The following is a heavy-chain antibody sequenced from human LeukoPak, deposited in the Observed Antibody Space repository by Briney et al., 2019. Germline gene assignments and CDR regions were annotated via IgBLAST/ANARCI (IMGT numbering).Heavy chain of an antibody. CDR2: ISAYNGNT. CDR3: ARARCSSTSCYVGEDWLDP. J-gene: IGHJ5*02. Sequence: ASVKVSCKASGYTFTSYGISWVRQAPGQGLEWMGWISAYNGNTNYAQKLQGRVTMTTDTSTSTAYMELRSLRSDDTAVYYCARARCSSTSCYVGEDWLDPWGQGTLVTVSS. CDR1: GYTFTSYG. V-gene: IGHV1-18*01. D-gene: IGHD2-2*01.